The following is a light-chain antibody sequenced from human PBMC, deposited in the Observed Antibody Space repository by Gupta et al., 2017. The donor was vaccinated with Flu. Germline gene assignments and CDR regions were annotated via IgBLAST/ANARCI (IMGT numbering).Light chain of an antibody. CDR3: QQDGSSPPWT. CDR2: GAS. J-gene: IGKJ1*01. V-gene: IGKV3-20*01. Sequence: TLSLSPGEGATLSCMASQTISSSYLAWYQQKPVQAPRLLIYGASSRATGVPDRFSGSGSGTDFTLTISRLEPGDFAVYYCQQDGSSPPWTFGQQTNVEI. CDR1: QTISSSY.